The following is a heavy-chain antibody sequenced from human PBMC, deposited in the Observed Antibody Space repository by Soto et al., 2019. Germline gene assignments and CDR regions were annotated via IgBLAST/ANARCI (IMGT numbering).Heavy chain of an antibody. CDR3: ARLWSQGGYNWFDP. Sequence: GESLKIACRGCGYSFTSCWMGWVRQMPGKGLDWMGIIYPGDSDTRYSPSFQGQVTISADKSISTAYLQWSSLKASDTAMYYCARLWSQGGYNWFDPWGQGTLVTSPQ. D-gene: IGHD2-8*02. CDR1: GYSFTSCW. CDR2: IYPGDSDT. V-gene: IGHV5-51*01. J-gene: IGHJ5*02.